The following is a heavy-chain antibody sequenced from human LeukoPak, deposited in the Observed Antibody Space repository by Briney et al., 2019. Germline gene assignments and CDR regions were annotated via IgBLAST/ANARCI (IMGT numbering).Heavy chain of an antibody. D-gene: IGHD1-26*01. J-gene: IGHJ5*02. V-gene: IGHV3-64D*08. Sequence: GGSLRLSCSASGFTFSTNSMHWVRQAPGKGLEFVSAITSNGGSTYYADSVKGRFTISRDNSKNTLYLQMSSLRAEDTAVYYCVTVGMTSIWSYLRFDPRGQGTLASVSS. CDR1: GFTFSTNS. CDR3: VTVGMTSIWSYLRFDP. CDR2: ITSNGGST.